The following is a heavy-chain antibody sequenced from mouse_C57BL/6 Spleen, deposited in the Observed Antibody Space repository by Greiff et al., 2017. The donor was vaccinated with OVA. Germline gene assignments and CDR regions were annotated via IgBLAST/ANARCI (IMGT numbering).Heavy chain of an antibody. V-gene: IGHV1-18*01. D-gene: IGHD1-1*01. Sequence: VQLQQSGPELVKPGASVKIPCKASGYTFTDYNMDWVKQSHGKSLEWIGDINPNNGGTIYNQKFKGKATLTVDKSSSTAYMELRSLTSEDTAVYYCARSYYGSSYIDYWGQGTTLTVSS. J-gene: IGHJ2*01. CDR2: INPNNGGT. CDR1: GYTFTDYN. CDR3: ARSYYGSSYIDY.